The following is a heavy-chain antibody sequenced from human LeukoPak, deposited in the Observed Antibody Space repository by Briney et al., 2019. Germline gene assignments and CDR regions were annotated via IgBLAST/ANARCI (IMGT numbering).Heavy chain of an antibody. CDR2: IYYSGST. CDR3: ARRGDCSSTSCYWWFDP. Sequence: SQTLSLTCTVSGGSISSGGYYWSWIRQHPGKGLEWIGYIYYSGSTYYNPSLKSRVTISVDTSKNQFSLKLSSVTAADTAVYYCARRGDCSSTSCYWWFDPWGQGTLVTVSS. J-gene: IGHJ5*02. CDR1: GGSISSGGYY. D-gene: IGHD2-2*01. V-gene: IGHV4-31*03.